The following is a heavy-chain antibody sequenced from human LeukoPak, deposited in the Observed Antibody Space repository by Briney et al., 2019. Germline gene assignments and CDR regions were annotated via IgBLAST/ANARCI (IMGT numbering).Heavy chain of an antibody. V-gene: IGHV4-34*01. CDR2: INHSGST. D-gene: IGHD3-10*01. CDR1: GGSFSGYY. J-gene: IGHJ4*02. Sequence: SETLSLTCAVYGGSFSGYYWSWIRQPPGRGLGWIGEINHSGSTNYNPSLKSRVTISVDTSKNQFSLKLSSVTAADTAVYYCARVTVLLWFGRSYYFDYWGQGTLVTVSS. CDR3: ARVTVLLWFGRSYYFDY.